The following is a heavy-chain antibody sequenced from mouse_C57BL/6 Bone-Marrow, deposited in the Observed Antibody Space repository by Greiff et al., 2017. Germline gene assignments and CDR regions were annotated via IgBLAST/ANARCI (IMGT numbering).Heavy chain of an antibody. CDR1: GFTFSDYY. J-gene: IGHJ4*01. CDR2: ISNGGGST. Sequence: EVQVVESGGGLVQPGGSLKLSCAASGFTFSDYYMYWVRQTPEKRLEWVAYISNGGGSTYYPDTVKGRFTISRDNAKNTLYLQMSRLKSEDTAMYYCARLTTVVANYAMDYWGQGTSVTVSS. CDR3: ARLTTVVANYAMDY. V-gene: IGHV5-12*01. D-gene: IGHD1-1*01.